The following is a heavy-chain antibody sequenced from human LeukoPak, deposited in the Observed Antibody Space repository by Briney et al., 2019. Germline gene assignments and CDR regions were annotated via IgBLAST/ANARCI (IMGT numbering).Heavy chain of an antibody. CDR2: IIPRLGTT. Sequence: GASVKVSCKAPGGTFNSYAINWVRQAPGQGLEWMGWIIPRLGTTKYIEKFQGRITITTDESTTTAYMELTSLRSEDTAVYYCAADGTDWGQGTLVTVSS. CDR1: GGTFNSYA. CDR3: AADGTD. J-gene: IGHJ4*02. V-gene: IGHV1-69*05.